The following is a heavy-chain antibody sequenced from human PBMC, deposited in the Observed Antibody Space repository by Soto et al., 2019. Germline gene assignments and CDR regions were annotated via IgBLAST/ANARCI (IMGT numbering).Heavy chain of an antibody. CDR3: AKGPAIVLVPAAMNYYYGMDV. CDR2: ISYDGSNK. CDR1: GFTFSSYG. Sequence: GGSLRLSCAASGFTFSSYGMHLVRQAPGEGLGWVAVISYDGSNKYYADSVNGRFTISRDNSKNTLYLQMDSLRAEDTAVYYCAKGPAIVLVPAAMNYYYGMDVWGQGT. D-gene: IGHD2-2*01. J-gene: IGHJ6*02. V-gene: IGHV3-30*18.